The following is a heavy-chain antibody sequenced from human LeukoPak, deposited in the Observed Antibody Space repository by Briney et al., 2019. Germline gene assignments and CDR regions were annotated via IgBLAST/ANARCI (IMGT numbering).Heavy chain of an antibody. V-gene: IGHV3-43*02. CDR1: GFTFDDYA. J-gene: IGHJ4*02. Sequence: GGSRRLSCAASGFTFDDYAMHWVRQAPGKGLEWVSLISGDGGSTYYADSVKGRFTISRDNSKNSLYLQMNSLRTEGTALYYCAKDMANWNYESCDYWGQGTLVTVSS. CDR2: ISGDGGST. CDR3: AKDMANWNYESCDY. D-gene: IGHD1-7*01.